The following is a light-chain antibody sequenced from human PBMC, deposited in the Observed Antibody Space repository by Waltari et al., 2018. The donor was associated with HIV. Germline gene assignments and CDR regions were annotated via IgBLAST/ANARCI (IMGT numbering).Light chain of an antibody. V-gene: IGKV1-39*01. J-gene: IGKJ5*01. Sequence: DIQVTQSPSFLPASLGPRITITCRTSQSIRAYLNWSQQRPGKAPKLLIYAASTLQTGVPSRFTGSGSGTHFTLAISRVEPEDFATYYCQQTFGVPRTFGQGT. CDR3: QQTFGVPRT. CDR2: AAS. CDR1: QSIRAY.